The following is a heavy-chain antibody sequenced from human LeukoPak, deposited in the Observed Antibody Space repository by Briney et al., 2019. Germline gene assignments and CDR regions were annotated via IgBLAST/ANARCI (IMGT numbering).Heavy chain of an antibody. Sequence: QSGGSLRLSCAASGFTFSSYEMNWVRQAPGKGLEWVSYISSSGSTIYYADSVKGRFTISRDNAKNSLYLQMNSLRAEDTAVYYCARDYGGYSSGWSYNWFDPWGQGTLVTVSS. CDR3: ARDYGGYSSGWSYNWFDP. CDR1: GFTFSSYE. D-gene: IGHD6-19*01. J-gene: IGHJ5*02. CDR2: ISSSGSTI. V-gene: IGHV3-48*03.